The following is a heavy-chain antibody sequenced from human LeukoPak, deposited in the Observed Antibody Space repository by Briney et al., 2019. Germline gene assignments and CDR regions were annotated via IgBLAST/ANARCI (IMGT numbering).Heavy chain of an antibody. J-gene: IGHJ4*02. CDR2: IGGSSSSL. CDR1: GFTFSIYS. D-gene: IGHD2-2*02. CDR3: GRGHRVVPAGIPDY. Sequence: PGGSLRLSCVASGFTFSIYSMNWVRQAPGKGLEWVSSIGGSSSSLYYAESVKGRFTISRDNARNSLYLQMNSLRAEDTAVYYCGRGHRVVPAGIPDYWGQGTLVTVSS. V-gene: IGHV3-21*01.